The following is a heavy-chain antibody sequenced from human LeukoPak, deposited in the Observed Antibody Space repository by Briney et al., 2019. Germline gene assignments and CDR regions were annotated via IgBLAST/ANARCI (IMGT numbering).Heavy chain of an antibody. J-gene: IGHJ4*02. CDR3: ARRPTGDPKFDY. CDR1: GGSISSNSYY. V-gene: IGHV4-39*01. Sequence: PSETLSLTCTVSGGSISSNSYYWGWIRQPPGKGLEWIGSIYYTENTYYSPSLKSRVTMSVDTSKNQFSLKLSTVTAADTAVYYCARRPTGDPKFDYWGQGTLVTVSS. D-gene: IGHD7-27*01. CDR2: IYYTENT.